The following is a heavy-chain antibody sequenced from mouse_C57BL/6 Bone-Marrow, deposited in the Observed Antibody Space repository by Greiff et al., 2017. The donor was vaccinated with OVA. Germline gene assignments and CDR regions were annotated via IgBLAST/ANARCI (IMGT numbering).Heavy chain of an antibody. CDR2: IHPNSGST. CDR1: CYTFTSYW. Sequence: VQLQQPGAELVKPGASVKLSCKASCYTFTSYWMHWVKQRPGQGLEWIGMIHPNSGSTNYNEKFKSKATLTVDKSSSTAYMQLSSLTSEDSAVYYCVTILRPYFDYWGQGTTLTVSS. V-gene: IGHV1-64*01. J-gene: IGHJ2*01. CDR3: VTILRPYFDY. D-gene: IGHD1-1*01.